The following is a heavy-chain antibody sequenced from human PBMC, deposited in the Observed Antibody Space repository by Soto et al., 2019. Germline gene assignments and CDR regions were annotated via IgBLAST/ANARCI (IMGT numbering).Heavy chain of an antibody. Sequence: GGSLRLSCAASGFTFSSYGMHWVRQAPGKGLEWVAVIWYDGSNKYYADSVKGRFTISRDNSKNTLYLQMNSLRAEDTAVYYCARDSSSTSPQGSWYYYYGMDVWGQGTTVTVSS. CDR1: GFTFSSYG. CDR3: ARDSSSTSPQGSWYYYYGMDV. D-gene: IGHD2-2*01. V-gene: IGHV3-33*01. J-gene: IGHJ6*02. CDR2: IWYDGSNK.